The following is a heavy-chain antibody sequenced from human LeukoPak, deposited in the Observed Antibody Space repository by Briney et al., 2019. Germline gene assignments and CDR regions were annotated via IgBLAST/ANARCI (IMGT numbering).Heavy chain of an antibody. CDR3: ARDFGGLSGFSGYEDY. Sequence: GASVNVSCKASGYTFTGYYVHWVRQAPGQGLEWMGWINSNNGGTHYAQKFQGKVTMTRDTSISTAYMELNSLSSDDTAVYYCARDFGGLSGFSGYEDYWGQETLLTVSS. CDR1: GYTFTGYY. V-gene: IGHV1-2*02. CDR2: INSNNGGT. J-gene: IGHJ4*02. D-gene: IGHD5-12*01.